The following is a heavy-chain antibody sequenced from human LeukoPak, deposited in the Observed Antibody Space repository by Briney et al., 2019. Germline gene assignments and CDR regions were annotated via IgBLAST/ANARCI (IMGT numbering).Heavy chain of an antibody. Sequence: GGSLRLSCAASGFTFSSYEMDWVRQAPGKGLEWVSYISSSGSTIYYADSVKGRFTISRDNAKNSLYLQMNSLRAEDTALYYCARISYGGNSVYYYYMDVWGKGTTVTVSS. D-gene: IGHD4-23*01. CDR2: ISSSGSTI. J-gene: IGHJ6*03. CDR3: ARISYGGNSVYYYYMDV. CDR1: GFTFSSYE. V-gene: IGHV3-48*03.